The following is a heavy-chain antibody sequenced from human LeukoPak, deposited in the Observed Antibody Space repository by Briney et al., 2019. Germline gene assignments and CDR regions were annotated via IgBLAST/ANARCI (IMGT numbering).Heavy chain of an antibody. CDR1: GYNFPSNW. CDR2: IYPGDSDT. CDR3: ATQATIRAAVDY. V-gene: IGHV5-51*01. J-gene: IGHJ4*02. Sequence: GESLKISCKGSGYNFPSNWIGWVRQLPGKGLEWMGIIYPGDSDTRYSPSFQGQVTISTDKSISTAYLQWSSLKASDTAMYYCATQATIRAAVDYWGQGTLVTISS. D-gene: IGHD6-13*01.